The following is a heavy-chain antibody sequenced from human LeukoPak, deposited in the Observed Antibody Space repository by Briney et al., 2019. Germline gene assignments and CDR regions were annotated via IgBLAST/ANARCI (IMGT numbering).Heavy chain of an antibody. CDR2: IWYDGSNK. CDR1: GFTFSSYG. J-gene: IGHJ4*02. Sequence: GGSLRLSCAASGFTFSSYGMHWVRQAPGKGLEWVAVIWYDGSNKYYADSVKGRFTISRDNSKNTLYLQMNSLRGEDTAVYYCARAPSGYCSGGSCYSPIDYWGQGTLVTVSS. V-gene: IGHV3-33*01. D-gene: IGHD2-15*01. CDR3: ARAPSGYCSGGSCYSPIDY.